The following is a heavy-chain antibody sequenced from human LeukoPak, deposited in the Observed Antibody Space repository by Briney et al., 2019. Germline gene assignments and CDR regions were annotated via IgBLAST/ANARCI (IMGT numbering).Heavy chain of an antibody. CDR3: ARWSRGITTIVVVPY. CDR1: GYTFSSYG. J-gene: IGHJ4*02. V-gene: IGHV1-18*01. CDR2: ISAYNGNT. D-gene: IGHD3-22*01. Sequence: ASVKVSCEASGYTFSSYGISWVRQAPGQGLEWMGWISAYNGNTNYAQKFQGRVAMTTDTSTSTAYMELRSLRSDDTAVYYCARWSRGITTIVVVPYWGQGTLVTVSS.